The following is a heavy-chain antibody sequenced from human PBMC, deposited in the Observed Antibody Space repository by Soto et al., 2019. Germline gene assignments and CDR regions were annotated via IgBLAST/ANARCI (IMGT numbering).Heavy chain of an antibody. V-gene: IGHV4-4*02. CDR2: ICQSGST. CDR3: ATNSYYSLGV. Sequence: QVQLQESGPGLVKPSGTLSLTCAVSSGSISSGHWWNWVRQPPGKGLEWIGEICQSGSTHYNPSLKSRVTVSVDKSMNQFSLKLTSVTAADTAVYYCATNSYYSLGVWGQGTTVTVSS. CDR1: SGSISSGHW. J-gene: IGHJ6*02.